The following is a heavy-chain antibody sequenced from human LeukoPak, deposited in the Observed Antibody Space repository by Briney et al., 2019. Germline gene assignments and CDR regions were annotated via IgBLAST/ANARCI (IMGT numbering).Heavy chain of an antibody. D-gene: IGHD3-3*01. CDR3: AKDQSRFLEWFMDV. V-gene: IGHV3-33*06. CDR2: IWHDGSNK. Sequence: GGSLRLSCAASGFTFSSYGMHWVRQAPGKGLEWVAVIWHDGSNKYYADSVKGRFTISRDNSKNTLYLQMNSLRAEDTAVYYCAKDQSRFLEWFMDVWGKGTTVTVSS. J-gene: IGHJ6*03. CDR1: GFTFSSYG.